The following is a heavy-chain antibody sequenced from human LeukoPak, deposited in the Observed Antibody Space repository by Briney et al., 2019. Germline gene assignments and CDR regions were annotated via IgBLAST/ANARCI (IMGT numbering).Heavy chain of an antibody. CDR2: ISGSGGGT. D-gene: IGHD2-21*01. V-gene: IGHV3-23*01. CDR1: GFTFSSYA. CDR3: AKFLPTHIVVANYYFDY. Sequence: GGSLRLSCAASGFTFSSYAMSWVRQAPGRGLEWVSAISGSGGGTYYADSVKGRFTISRDNSKNTLYLQMNSLRAEDTAVYYCAKFLPTHIVVANYYFDYWGQGTLVTVSS. J-gene: IGHJ4*02.